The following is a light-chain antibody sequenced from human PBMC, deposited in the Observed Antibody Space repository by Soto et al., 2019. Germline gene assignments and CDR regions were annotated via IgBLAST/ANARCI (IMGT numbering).Light chain of an antibody. CDR2: EVS. CDR3: SSYTSSSTYV. J-gene: IGLJ1*01. V-gene: IGLV2-18*02. Sequence: QSAPTQPPSVSGSPGQSVTISCTGTSSDVGNYNRVSWYQQPPGTAPKVIIYEVSNRPSGVPDRFSGSKSGNTASLTISGLQAEDEADYYCSSYTSSSTYVFGTGTKLTVL. CDR1: SSDVGNYNR.